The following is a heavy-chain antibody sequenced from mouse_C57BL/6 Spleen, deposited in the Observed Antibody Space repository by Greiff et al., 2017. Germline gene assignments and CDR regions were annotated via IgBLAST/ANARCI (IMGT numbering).Heavy chain of an antibody. J-gene: IGHJ3*01. CDR1: GFNIKDDY. CDR3: YITTVVDSFAY. Sequence: EVQLQQSGAELVRPGASVKLSCTASGFNIKDDYMHWVKQRPEQGLEWIGWIDPENGDTEYASKFQGKATITADTSSNTAYLQLSSLTSEDTAVYYFYITTVVDSFAYWGQGTLVTVSA. V-gene: IGHV14-4*01. CDR2: IDPENGDT. D-gene: IGHD1-1*01.